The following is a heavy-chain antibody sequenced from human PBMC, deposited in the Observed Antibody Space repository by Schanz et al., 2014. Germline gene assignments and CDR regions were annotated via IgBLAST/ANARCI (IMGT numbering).Heavy chain of an antibody. D-gene: IGHD4-17*01. J-gene: IGHJ5*01. V-gene: IGHV3-66*04. Sequence: EGQLAESGGGLVQPGGSLRLSCAASGFTVSSNHMSWVRQAPGKGLEWVSVIYSGSGAYYADSVKDRFTVSRDRFQNTLYLRMSSLRAEDTAVYYCARPRFNDGEVDSWGQGTLVTVSS. CDR2: IYSGSGA. CDR3: ARPRFNDGEVDS. CDR1: GFTVSSNH.